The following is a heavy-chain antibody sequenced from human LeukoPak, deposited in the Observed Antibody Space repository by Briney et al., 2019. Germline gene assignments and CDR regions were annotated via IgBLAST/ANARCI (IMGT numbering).Heavy chain of an antibody. CDR1: GGSISSSSYY. CDR3: ARESQNNSSSWYPSDVYYMDV. Sequence: SETLSLTCTVSGGSISSSSYYWGWVRQPPGKGMEWIGSFYYSGSTYYNPSLKSRVTISVDTSKNQFSLKLSSVTAADTAVYYCARESQNNSSSWYPSDVYYMDVWGKGTTVTVSS. D-gene: IGHD6-13*01. J-gene: IGHJ6*03. V-gene: IGHV4-39*07. CDR2: FYYSGST.